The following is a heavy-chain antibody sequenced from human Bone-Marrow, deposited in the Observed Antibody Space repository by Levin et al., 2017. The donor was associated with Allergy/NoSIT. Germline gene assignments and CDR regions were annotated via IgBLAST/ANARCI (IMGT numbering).Heavy chain of an antibody. D-gene: IGHD1-1*01. Sequence: PGGSLRLSCAASGFNVSNSGMHWVRQAPGKVLEWVAVMWSDGNKRYYADSVKDRFTVSRDNSKNTLYLHMDSLTADDTAVYYCARDVGTQLWLYYFDLWGQGTLVTVSS. J-gene: IGHJ4*02. CDR1: GFNVSNSG. V-gene: IGHV3-33*01. CDR2: MWSDGNKR. CDR3: ARDVGTQLWLYYFDL.